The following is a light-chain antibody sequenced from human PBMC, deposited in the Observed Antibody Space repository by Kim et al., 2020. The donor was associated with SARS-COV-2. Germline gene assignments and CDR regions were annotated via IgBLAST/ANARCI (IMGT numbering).Light chain of an antibody. J-gene: IGLJ1*01. Sequence: SYELTQPPSVSVSPGQTANITCSGDKLGDKYACWYQQKPGQSPVLVIYQDSKRPSGIPERFSGSNSGNTATLTISGTQAMDEADYYCQAWDSSTHV. CDR1: KLGDKY. V-gene: IGLV3-1*01. CDR2: QDS. CDR3: QAWDSSTHV.